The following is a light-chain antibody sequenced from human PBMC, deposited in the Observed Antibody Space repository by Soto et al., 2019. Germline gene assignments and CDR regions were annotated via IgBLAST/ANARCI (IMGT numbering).Light chain of an antibody. CDR1: QTISSW. CDR2: KAS. CDR3: QQYKSYPWT. V-gene: IGKV1-5*03. J-gene: IGKJ1*01. Sequence: DIPMTQSPSTLSGSVGDRVTITCRASQTISSWLAWYQQKPGKAPKLLIYKASTLKSGVPSRFSGSGSGTEFTLTISSLQPDDFATYYCQQYKSYPWTFGQGTKVEIK.